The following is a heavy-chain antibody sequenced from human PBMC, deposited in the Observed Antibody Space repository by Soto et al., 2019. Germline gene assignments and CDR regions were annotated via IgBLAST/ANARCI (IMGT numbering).Heavy chain of an antibody. D-gene: IGHD3-10*01. J-gene: IGHJ5*02. CDR2: INHSGST. CDR3: ARGVSTMVRGVIGWFDP. Sequence: SETLSLTCAVYGGSFSGYYWSWIRQPPGKGLEWIGEINHSGSTNYNPSLKSRVTISADTSKNQFSLKLSSVTAADTAVYYCARGVSTMVRGVIGWFDPWGQGTLVTVSS. V-gene: IGHV4-34*01. CDR1: GGSFSGYY.